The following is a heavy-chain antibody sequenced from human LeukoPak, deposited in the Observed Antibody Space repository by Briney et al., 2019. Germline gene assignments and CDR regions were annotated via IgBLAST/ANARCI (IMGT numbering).Heavy chain of an antibody. J-gene: IGHJ6*03. V-gene: IGHV1-69*04. Sequence: ASVKVSCKASGGTFSSYAIRWVRQAPGQGLEWMGRIIPILGIANYAQKFQGRVTITADKSTSTAYMELSSLRSEDTAVYYCARVGYCSGGSCYSGYGDYYYMDVWGKGTTVTVSS. CDR3: ARVGYCSGGSCYSGYGDYYYMDV. D-gene: IGHD2-15*01. CDR2: IIPILGIA. CDR1: GGTFSSYA.